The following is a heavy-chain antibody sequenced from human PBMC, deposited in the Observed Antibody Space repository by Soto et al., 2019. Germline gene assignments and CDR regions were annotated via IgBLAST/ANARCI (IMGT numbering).Heavy chain of an antibody. J-gene: IGHJ4*02. D-gene: IGHD3-16*01. V-gene: IGHV3-13*01. CDR3: TRGADGFDY. CDR1: GFTFSSYD. Sequence: EVQLVESGGDLVQPGGSLRLSCAASGFTFSSYDFHWVRQATGKGLEWVSGIGTAGDTYYAGSVKGRFIMSRENAKNSSYLQMNSLRAGDTAVYYCTRGADGFDYWGQGTLVTVSS. CDR2: IGTAGDT.